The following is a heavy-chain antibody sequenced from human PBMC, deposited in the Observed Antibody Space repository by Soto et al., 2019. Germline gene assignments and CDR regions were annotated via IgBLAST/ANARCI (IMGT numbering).Heavy chain of an antibody. J-gene: IGHJ4*02. D-gene: IGHD3-3*02. V-gene: IGHV3-33*01. CDR3: AIDSIKGPTDY. Sequence: QVQLVESGGGVVQPGRSLRLSCAASGFTFSSYGMHWVRQAPGKGLEWVAVIWYDGSNKYYADSVKGRFTISRDNSKNTLYLQMNSLRAEYTAVYYCAIDSIKGPTDYWGQGTLVTVSS. CDR1: GFTFSSYG. CDR2: IWYDGSNK.